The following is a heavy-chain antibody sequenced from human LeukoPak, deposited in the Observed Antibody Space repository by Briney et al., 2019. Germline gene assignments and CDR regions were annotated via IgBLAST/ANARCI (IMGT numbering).Heavy chain of an antibody. V-gene: IGHV1-69*13. CDR1: GGTLSSYA. Sequence: SVKVSCKASGGTLSSYAISWVRQAPGQGLEWMGEIIPIFGTANYAQKFQGRVTITADESTSTAYMELSSLRSGDTAVYYCARDAERGYSSGWSYYYYMDVWGKGTTVTVSS. CDR2: IIPIFGTA. J-gene: IGHJ6*03. CDR3: ARDAERGYSSGWSYYYYMDV. D-gene: IGHD6-19*01.